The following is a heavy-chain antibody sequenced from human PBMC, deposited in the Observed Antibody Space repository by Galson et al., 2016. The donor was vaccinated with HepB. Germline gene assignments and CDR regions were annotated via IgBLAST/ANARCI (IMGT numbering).Heavy chain of an antibody. CDR1: GFTFSSYA. CDR3: AKSVLEYDILTGYYRRGADY. V-gene: IGHV3-23*01. CDR2: XXSGXPT. Sequence: SLRLSCAASGFTFSSYAMSWVRQAPGKGXXXVSXXXSGXPTYXXXSVXXXFTISRDNXKNTLFRXMHSLRADDTAVYCCAKSVLEYDILTGYYRRGADYWGQGTLVTVSS. J-gene: IGHJ4*02. D-gene: IGHD3-9*01.